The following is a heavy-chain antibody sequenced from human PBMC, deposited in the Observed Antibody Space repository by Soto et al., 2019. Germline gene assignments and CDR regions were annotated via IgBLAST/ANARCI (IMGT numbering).Heavy chain of an antibody. D-gene: IGHD4-17*01. V-gene: IGHV4-4*07. CDR3: ARGATTFPGDFVDY. CDR1: GGSISSYY. CDR2: VYTSGST. Sequence: QVQLQESGPGLVKPSETLSLTCTVSGGSISSYYWSWIRQPVGQGLEWIGHVYTSGSTTYNPSLKRRVSISLDPSKNQFSLKLTSVTAADTAVYYCARGATTFPGDFVDYWGQGTLVTVSS. J-gene: IGHJ4*02.